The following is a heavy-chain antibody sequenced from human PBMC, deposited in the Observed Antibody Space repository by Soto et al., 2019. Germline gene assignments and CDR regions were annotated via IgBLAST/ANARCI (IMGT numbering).Heavy chain of an antibody. CDR2: IYYSGST. D-gene: IGHD6-19*01. Sequence: QVQLQESGPGLVKPSETLSLTCTVSGGSVSGYYWSWIRQPPGKGLEWIGYIYYSGSTNYNPSLKSRVTRSVDTSKNQFSLKLSSVTAADTAVYYCARGRQWLDDWGQGTLVTVSS. V-gene: IGHV4-59*02. CDR1: GGSVSGYY. J-gene: IGHJ4*02. CDR3: ARGRQWLDD.